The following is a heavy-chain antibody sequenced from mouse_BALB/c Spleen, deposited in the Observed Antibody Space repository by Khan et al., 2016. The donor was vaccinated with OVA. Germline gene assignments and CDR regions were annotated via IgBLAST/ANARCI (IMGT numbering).Heavy chain of an antibody. D-gene: IGHD1-3*01. CDR2: IWAGGRT. CDR1: GFSLSNYG. J-gene: IGHJ3*01. CDR3: ARAFYNGAELAY. Sequence: VQLVESGPGLVAPSQTLSITCTVSGFSLSNYGVHWVRQPPGMGLECLGVIWAGGRTIHNSALMSRLTISKDNSKSQVFLLMNSLQTDDTAMNYCARAFYNGAELAYWGQGTLVTVSA. V-gene: IGHV2-9*02.